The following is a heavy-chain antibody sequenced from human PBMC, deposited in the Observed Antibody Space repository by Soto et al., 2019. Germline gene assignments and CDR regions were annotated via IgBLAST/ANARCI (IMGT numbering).Heavy chain of an antibody. J-gene: IGHJ4*02. CDR1: GGTFSSYA. D-gene: IGHD7-27*01. CDR2: IIPIFGTA. V-gene: IGHV1-69*12. CDR3: AIWVSGGLAGAFYY. Sequence: QVQLVQSGAEVKKPGSSVKVSCKASGGTFSSYAISWVRQAPGQGLEWMGGIIPIFGTANYAQKFQGRVTITADESTSTAYMELSSLSSEDTAVYYCAIWVSGGLAGAFYYWGQGTLVTVSS.